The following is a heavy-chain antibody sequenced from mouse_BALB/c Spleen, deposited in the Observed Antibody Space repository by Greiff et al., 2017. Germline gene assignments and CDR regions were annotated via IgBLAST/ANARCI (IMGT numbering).Heavy chain of an antibody. CDR1: GFSLTSYG. Sequence: LQQSGPGLVAPSQSLSITCTVSGFSLTSYGVHWVRQPPGKGLEWLAHIWWDDDKYYNPSLKSQLTISKDTSRNQIFLKINSVDTADTDTYYCARKVLRLRYFDVWGAGTTVTVSS. CDR3: ARKVLRLRYFDV. V-gene: IGHV8-8*01. J-gene: IGHJ1*01. D-gene: IGHD1-2*01. CDR2: IWWDDDK.